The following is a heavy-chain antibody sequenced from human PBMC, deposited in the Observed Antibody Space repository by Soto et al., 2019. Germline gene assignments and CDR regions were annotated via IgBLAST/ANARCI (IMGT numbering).Heavy chain of an antibody. Sequence: HVQLVQSGAEVKKPGSSVRVSCKASVGTFSSYIITWVQQAPGQGLEWMGRIIPVLSVTYYAQKFQGRVTITADKSATTAYMDLSSLSSNDTAVYYCAKAPNPWSATSPDSGMDFWGQGTTVTVSS. CDR1: VGTFSSYI. CDR2: IIPVLSVT. V-gene: IGHV1-69*02. J-gene: IGHJ6*02. CDR3: AKAPNPWSATSPDSGMDF.